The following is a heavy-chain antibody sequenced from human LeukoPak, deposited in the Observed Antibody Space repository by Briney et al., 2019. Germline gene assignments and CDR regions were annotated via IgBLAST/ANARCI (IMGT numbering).Heavy chain of an antibody. CDR3: ASSYDSSGYYAVGRYYFDY. J-gene: IGHJ4*02. V-gene: IGHV1-69*13. CDR2: IIPIFGTA. D-gene: IGHD3-22*01. CDR1: GGTFSSYA. Sequence: ASVKVSCKASGGTFSSYAISWVRQAPGQGHEWMGGIIPIFGTANYAQKFQGRVTITADESTSTAHMELSSLRSEDTAVYYCASSYDSSGYYAVGRYYFDYWGQGTLVTVSS.